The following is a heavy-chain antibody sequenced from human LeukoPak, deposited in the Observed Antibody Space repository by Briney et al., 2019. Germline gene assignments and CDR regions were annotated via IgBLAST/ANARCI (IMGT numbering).Heavy chain of an antibody. Sequence: QPGGSLRLSCAASGFTFGNSWVHWVRHAPGKGLVWVSLINADGTTTTYADSVKGRFTISRDNARNTVSLQMNSLTIEDTAVYYCVVVVEPPGSDCFDVWGQGTMIAVSS. D-gene: IGHD1-14*01. V-gene: IGHV3-74*01. CDR1: GFTFGNSW. J-gene: IGHJ3*01. CDR2: INADGTTT. CDR3: VVVVEPPGSDCFDV.